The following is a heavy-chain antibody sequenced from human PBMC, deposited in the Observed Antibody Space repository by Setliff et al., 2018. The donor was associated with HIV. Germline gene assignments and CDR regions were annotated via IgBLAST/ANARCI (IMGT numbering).Heavy chain of an antibody. J-gene: IGHJ4*02. CDR3: AKSLLVAGNDY. CDR1: GFTFSSYA. Sequence: GGSLRLSCAASGFTFSSYAMSWVRQTPEKGLEWVSIIRSGGEIMFYADSVKGRFTISRDNSKNTPYLQMISLRADDTAVYYCAKSLLVAGNDYWGQRTLVTVSS. CDR2: IRSGGEIM. V-gene: IGHV3-23*01. D-gene: IGHD2-8*02.